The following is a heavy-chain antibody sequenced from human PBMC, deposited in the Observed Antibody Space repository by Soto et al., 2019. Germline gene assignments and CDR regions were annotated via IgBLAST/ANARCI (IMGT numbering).Heavy chain of an antibody. J-gene: IGHJ4*02. CDR2: ISGSGGST. Sequence: EVQLLESGGGLVQPGGSLRLSCAASGFTFSSYAMSWVRQAPGKGLEWVSAISGSGGSTYYADSVKGRFTISRDNSKNTLYLQMNSLRAEDTAVYYCAKGADPLKIYCSGGSCYTEDGFDYWGQGTLVTVSS. V-gene: IGHV3-23*01. CDR3: AKGADPLKIYCSGGSCYTEDGFDY. D-gene: IGHD2-15*01. CDR1: GFTFSSYA.